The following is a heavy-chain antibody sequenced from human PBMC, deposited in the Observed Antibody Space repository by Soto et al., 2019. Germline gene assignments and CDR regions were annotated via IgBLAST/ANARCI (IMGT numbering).Heavy chain of an antibody. CDR1: GGTFRSYA. J-gene: IGHJ6*02. CDR3: ARGPHDHGDYRALHYYYYYGMDV. D-gene: IGHD4-17*01. V-gene: IGHV1-69*01. CDR2: IIPIFGTA. Sequence: QVQLVQSGAEVKKPGSSVKVSCKASGGTFRSYAISWVRQAPGQGLEWMGGIIPIFGTANYAQKFQGRVTITADESTSTAYMELSSLRSEDTAVYYCARGPHDHGDYRALHYYYYYGMDVWGQGTTVTVSS.